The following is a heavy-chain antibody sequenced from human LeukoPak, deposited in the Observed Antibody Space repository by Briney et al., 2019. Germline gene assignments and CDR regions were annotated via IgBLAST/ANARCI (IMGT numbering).Heavy chain of an antibody. V-gene: IGHV1-2*02. CDR1: GYTFTSYY. Sequence: ASVKVSCKASGYTFTSYYMHWVRQAPGQGLEWMGWINPNSGGTNYAQKFQGRVTMTRDTSISTAYMELSRLRSDDTAVYYCARADYGGNSDFDYWGQGTLVTVSS. CDR2: INPNSGGT. J-gene: IGHJ4*02. CDR3: ARADYGGNSDFDY. D-gene: IGHD4-23*01.